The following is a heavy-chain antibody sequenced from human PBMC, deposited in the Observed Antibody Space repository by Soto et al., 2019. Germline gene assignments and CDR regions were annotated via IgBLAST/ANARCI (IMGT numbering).Heavy chain of an antibody. Sequence: EVQLLESGGGLEQPGGSLRLSCVISGLTFTGSAMSWVRQAPGKGLEWLSAVSGPGGSTYYADSVKGRFTISRDNSKNTVYLQMNSLRVEDTALYYCAKGERDGYNFGAFDMWGQGTKVTVSS. CDR2: VSGPGGST. CDR1: GLTFTGSA. V-gene: IGHV3-23*01. J-gene: IGHJ3*02. CDR3: AKGERDGYNFGAFDM. D-gene: IGHD1-1*01.